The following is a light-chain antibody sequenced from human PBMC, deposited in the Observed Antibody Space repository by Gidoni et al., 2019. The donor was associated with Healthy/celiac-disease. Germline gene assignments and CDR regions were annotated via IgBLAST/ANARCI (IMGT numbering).Light chain of an antibody. CDR2: DAS. Sequence: EIVLTQSPATLSLSPGERATLSCRASQSVSSYLAWYQQKPGQAPRLLIYDASNRATGIPARFSGSGSGTDFTLTISLEPEDFAVYYCQQRSNWPLTFXGXTKVEIK. J-gene: IGKJ4*01. CDR3: QQRSNWPLT. CDR1: QSVSSY. V-gene: IGKV3-11*01.